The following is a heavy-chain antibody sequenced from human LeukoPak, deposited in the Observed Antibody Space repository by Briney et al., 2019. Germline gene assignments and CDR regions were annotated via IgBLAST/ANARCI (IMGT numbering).Heavy chain of an antibody. Sequence: PSETLSLTGNLSGGCINSSYWSWIRQPPGKGLEGVGYIYNTGTINYNPPLNSRVTISVDTSKNQLSLRLSSVTAADTAVYYCARHEPPGARRHFYYWGQGTLVTVSS. CDR1: GGCINSSY. D-gene: IGHD1-14*01. CDR2: IYNTGTI. J-gene: IGHJ4*02. V-gene: IGHV4-59*08. CDR3: ARHEPPGARRHFYY.